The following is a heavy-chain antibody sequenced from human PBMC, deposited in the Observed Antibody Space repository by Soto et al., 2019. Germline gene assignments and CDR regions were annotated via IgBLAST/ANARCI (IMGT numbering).Heavy chain of an antibody. D-gene: IGHD6-13*01. V-gene: IGHV3-33*01. CDR3: AREIAAAGTGTPALFDY. CDR1: GFTFSSYG. CDR2: IWYDGSNK. Sequence: LRLSCAASGFTFSSYGMHWVRQAPGKGLEWVAVIWYDGSNKYYADSVKGRFTISRDNSKNTLYLQMNSLRAEDTAVYYCAREIAAAGTGTPALFDYWGQGTLVTVSS. J-gene: IGHJ4*02.